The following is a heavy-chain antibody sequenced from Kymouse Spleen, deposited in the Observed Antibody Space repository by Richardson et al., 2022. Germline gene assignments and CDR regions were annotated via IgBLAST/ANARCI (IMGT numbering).Heavy chain of an antibody. V-gene: IGHV6-1*01. J-gene: IGHJ6*02. Sequence: QVQLQQSGPGLVKPSQTLSLTCAISGDSVSSNSAAWNWIRQSPSRGLEWLGRTYYRSKWYNDYAVSVKSRITINPDTSKNQFSLQLNSVTPEDTAVYYCAREEQLERTGHYYYYGMDVWGQGTTVTVSS. CDR1: GDSVSSNSAA. CDR3: AREEQLERTGHYYYYGMDV. D-gene: IGHD1-1*01. CDR2: TYYRSKWYN.